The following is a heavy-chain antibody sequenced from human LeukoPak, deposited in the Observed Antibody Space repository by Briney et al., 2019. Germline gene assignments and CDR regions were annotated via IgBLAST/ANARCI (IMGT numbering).Heavy chain of an antibody. J-gene: IGHJ4*02. D-gene: IGHD3-3*01. CDR1: GFTFSSYW. CDR3: ARDFWSGPFDY. V-gene: IGHV3-7*01. Sequence: GGSLRLSCAASGFTFSSYWMSWVRQAPGKGLEWVANIKQDGSEKYYVDSVKGRFTISRDSAKNSLYLQMNSLRAEDTAVYYCARDFWSGPFDYWGQGTLVTVSS. CDR2: IKQDGSEK.